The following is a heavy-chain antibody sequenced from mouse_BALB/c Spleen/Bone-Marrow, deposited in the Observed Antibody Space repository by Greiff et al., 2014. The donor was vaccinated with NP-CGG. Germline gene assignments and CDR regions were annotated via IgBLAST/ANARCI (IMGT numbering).Heavy chain of an antibody. D-gene: IGHD1-1*01. Sequence: VQLQQPGAELVKPGASVKLSSTASGFNIKDTYMHWVKQRPEQGLEWIGRIDPANGNTKYDPKFQGKATITADTSSNTAYLQLSSLTSEDTAVYYCARYYYGSSYFDYWGQGTTLTVSS. V-gene: IGHV14-3*02. CDR2: IDPANGNT. J-gene: IGHJ2*01. CDR3: ARYYYGSSYFDY. CDR1: GFNIKDTY.